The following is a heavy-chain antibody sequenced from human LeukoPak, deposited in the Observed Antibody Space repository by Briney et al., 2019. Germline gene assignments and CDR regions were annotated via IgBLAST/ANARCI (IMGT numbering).Heavy chain of an antibody. CDR2: ISSSSSYI. J-gene: IGHJ4*02. D-gene: IGHD6-19*01. CDR3: AIIAVAGTGY. Sequence: PGGSLRLSCAASGFTFSSYSMNWVRQAPGKGVEWVSSISSSSSYIYYADSVKGRFTISRDNAKNSLYLQMNSLRAEDTAVYYCAIIAVAGTGYWGQGTLVTVSS. V-gene: IGHV3-21*01. CDR1: GFTFSSYS.